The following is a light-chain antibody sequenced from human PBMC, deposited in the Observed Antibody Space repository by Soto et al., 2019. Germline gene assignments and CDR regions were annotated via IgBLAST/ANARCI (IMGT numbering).Light chain of an antibody. J-gene: IGKJ1*01. Sequence: EIVMTQSPATLSLSPGERATLSCRASQSLTTDLAWYQQRPGQPPRLLIYGASTRATDFPARLSGSGSGTEFTLTISSLQSEDSAVYYCQQYTNWPRTFGQGTKVDIK. CDR1: QSLTTD. V-gene: IGKV3-15*01. CDR2: GAS. CDR3: QQYTNWPRT.